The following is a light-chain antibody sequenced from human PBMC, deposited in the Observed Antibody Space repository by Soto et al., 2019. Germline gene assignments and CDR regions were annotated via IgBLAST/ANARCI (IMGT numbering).Light chain of an antibody. CDR3: SSYTTSSTWV. CDR1: SSDVGGYNY. J-gene: IGLJ3*02. CDR2: EVS. Sequence: QSALTQPASVSGSPGQSITISCIGTSSDVGGYNYVSWYQQHPGKAPKLIIYEVSNRPSGVSNRFSGSKSVNTASLTISGLQAEDEADYYCSSYTTSSTWVFGGGTKLTVL. V-gene: IGLV2-14*01.